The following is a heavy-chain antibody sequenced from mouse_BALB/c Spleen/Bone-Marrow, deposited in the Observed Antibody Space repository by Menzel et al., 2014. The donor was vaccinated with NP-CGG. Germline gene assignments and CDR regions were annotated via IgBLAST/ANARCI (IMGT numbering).Heavy chain of an antibody. CDR2: INPSNGGT. D-gene: IGHD2-3*01. V-gene: IGHV1S81*02. J-gene: IGHJ1*01. CDR1: GYTFTSYY. CDR3: TRSDGYYVPHWYFDV. Sequence: QVQLKESGAELVKPGASVKLSCKASGYTFTSYYMYWVKQRPGQVLEWIGEINPSNGGTNFNEKFKSKATLTVDKSSSTAYMQLSSLTSEDSAVYYCTRSDGYYVPHWYFDVWGAGTTVTVSS.